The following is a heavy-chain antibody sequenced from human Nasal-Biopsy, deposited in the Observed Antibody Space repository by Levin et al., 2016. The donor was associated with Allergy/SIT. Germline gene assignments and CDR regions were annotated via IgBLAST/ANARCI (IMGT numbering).Heavy chain of an antibody. D-gene: IGHD3-9*01. V-gene: IGHV4-59*01. J-gene: IGHJ3*02. CDR1: GGSISSYY. CDR3: ARSRENFDWLFDAFDI. Sequence: GSLRLSCTVSGGSISSYYWSWMRQPPGKGLEWIGYIFYSGTTDYNTNYNPSLKGRVTISLDTSKNQISLKLRSVTAADTAVYSCARSRENFDWLFDAFDIWGLGTMVTVSA. CDR2: IFYSGTTDYNT.